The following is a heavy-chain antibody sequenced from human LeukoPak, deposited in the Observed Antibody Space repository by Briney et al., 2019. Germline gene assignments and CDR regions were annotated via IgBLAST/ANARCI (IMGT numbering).Heavy chain of an antibody. V-gene: IGHV3-66*01. CDR3: ARARGGGTYPSFDS. D-gene: IGHD5-12*01. CDR1: GFSVSDY. J-gene: IGHJ4*02. Sequence: GSLRLSCAVSGFSVSDYMSWVRQAPGTGLECVSIIYTGGSTYYADSVKGRFTISRDTSKNTLYLQMNNLRVEDTAVYYCARARGGGTYPSFDSWGQGTLVTVSS. CDR2: IYTGGST.